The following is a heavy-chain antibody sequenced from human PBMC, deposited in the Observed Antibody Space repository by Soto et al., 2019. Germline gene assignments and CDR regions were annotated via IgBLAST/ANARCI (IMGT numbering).Heavy chain of an antibody. J-gene: IGHJ4*02. CDR1: GGSISSGGYY. Sequence: QVQLQESGPGLVKPSQTLSLTCTVSGGSISSGGYYWSWIRQHPGKGLEWIGYIYYSGSTYFNPSLKSRVTISVDTSKNQFSLKLSSVTAADTAVYYCASTNSSGWYTNGFDYWGQGTLVTVSS. CDR3: ASTNSSGWYTNGFDY. D-gene: IGHD6-19*01. V-gene: IGHV4-31*03. CDR2: IYYSGST.